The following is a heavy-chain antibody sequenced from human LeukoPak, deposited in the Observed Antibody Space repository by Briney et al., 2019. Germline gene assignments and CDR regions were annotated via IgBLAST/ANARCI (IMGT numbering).Heavy chain of an antibody. D-gene: IGHD5-24*01. CDR1: GFTFSRYG. CDR3: AKETQEMVAKSFDS. CDR2: VAHDGRTQ. J-gene: IGHJ4*02. V-gene: IGHV3-30*18. Sequence: GGSLRLSCAASGFTFSRYGMSWVRQAPGKGLEWVTVVAHDGRTQYYVDSVKGRFTISRDNSKNTLSLQMDSLRADDTAVYYCAKETQEMVAKSFDSWGLGTLVTVSS.